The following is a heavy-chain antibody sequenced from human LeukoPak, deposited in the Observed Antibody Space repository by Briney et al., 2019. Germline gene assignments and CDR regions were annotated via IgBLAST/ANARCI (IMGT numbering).Heavy chain of an antibody. CDR3: ARGKIYYDFWSGSKERDYYFDY. J-gene: IGHJ4*02. V-gene: IGHV3-48*01. Sequence: HPGGSLRLSCAASGFIFSSYHMNWVRQAPGKGLEWVSYISSSSSTIHYADSVKGRFTISRDNAKNSLYLQMNSLRAEDTAVYYCARGKIYYDFWSGSKERDYYFDYWGQGTLVTVSS. D-gene: IGHD3-3*01. CDR2: ISSSSSTI. CDR1: GFIFSSYH.